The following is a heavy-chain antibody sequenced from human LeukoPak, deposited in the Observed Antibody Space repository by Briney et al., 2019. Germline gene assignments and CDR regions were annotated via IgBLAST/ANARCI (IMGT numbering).Heavy chain of an antibody. Sequence: GGSLRLYCAASGDTFSSYGMHWVRQAPGTGLEWVAFIRYDGSNKYYADSVKGRFTISRDNSKNTLYLQMNSLRAEDTAVYYCAKNKAAAGPERLDIWGQGTMVTVSS. V-gene: IGHV3-30*02. CDR2: IRYDGSNK. J-gene: IGHJ3*02. CDR3: AKNKAAAGPERLDI. D-gene: IGHD6-13*01. CDR1: GDTFSSYG.